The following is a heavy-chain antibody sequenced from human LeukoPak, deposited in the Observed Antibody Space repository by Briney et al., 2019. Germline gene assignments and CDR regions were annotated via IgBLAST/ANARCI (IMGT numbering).Heavy chain of an antibody. J-gene: IGHJ6*03. CDR2: FDPEDGET. D-gene: IGHD3-10*01. CDR3: ATGPPVSAYGSGRSGSYYYYMDV. V-gene: IGHV1-24*01. CDR1: GYTLTELS. Sequence: ASVKVSCKVSGYTLTELSMHWVRQAPGKGLEWMGGFDPEDGETIYAQKFQGRVTMTEDTSTDTAYMELSSLRSEDTAVYYCATGPPVSAYGSGRSGSYYYYMDVWGKGTTVTVSS.